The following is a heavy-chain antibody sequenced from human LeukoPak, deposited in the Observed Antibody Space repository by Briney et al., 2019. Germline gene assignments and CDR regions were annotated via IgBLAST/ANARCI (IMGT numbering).Heavy chain of an antibody. Sequence: GGSLRLSCAASGFTFSSYWMSWVRQAPGKGLEWVANIKQDGSEKYYVDSVKGRFTISRDNAKNSLFLQMNSLRAEDTAVHYCAKFPLTSTGFFDYWGQGTLVTVSS. D-gene: IGHD4-17*01. CDR1: GFTFSSYW. J-gene: IGHJ4*02. CDR3: AKFPLTSTGFFDY. CDR2: IKQDGSEK. V-gene: IGHV3-7*01.